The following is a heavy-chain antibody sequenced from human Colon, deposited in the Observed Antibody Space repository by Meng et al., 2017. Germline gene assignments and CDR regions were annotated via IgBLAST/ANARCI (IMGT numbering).Heavy chain of an antibody. CDR2: INLDGSEK. D-gene: IGHD3-10*01. CDR1: GFTFSSHW. V-gene: IGHV3-7*01. J-gene: IGHJ4*02. CDR3: ARRRGSGSFDY. Sequence: GEPLKISCAASGFTFSSHWMSWVRQAPGKGLEWVANINLDGSEKYYVDSVKGRFTISRDNAKNSLSLQMNSLRAEDTAVYYCARRRGSGSFDYWGQGTLVTVSS.